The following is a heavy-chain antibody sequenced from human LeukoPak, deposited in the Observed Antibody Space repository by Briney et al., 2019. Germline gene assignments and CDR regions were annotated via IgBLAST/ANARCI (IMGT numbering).Heavy chain of an antibody. V-gene: IGHV4-59*01. CDR1: GGSIISYY. CDR2: THNSGST. J-gene: IGHJ4*02. Sequence: SETLSLTCTVSGGSIISYYWNWIRQPPGKGLEWIGYTHNSGSTNYNPSLKSRVTMSVDTSKSQFSLKLSSVTAADTAVYYCARGSIPDYWGQGTLVTVSS. CDR3: ARGSIPDY. D-gene: IGHD1-26*01.